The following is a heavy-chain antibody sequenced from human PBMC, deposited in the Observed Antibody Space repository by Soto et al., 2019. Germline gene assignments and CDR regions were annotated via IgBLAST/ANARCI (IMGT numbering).Heavy chain of an antibody. J-gene: IGHJ5*02. D-gene: IGHD6-6*01. Sequence: PSGTLSLTCIFSGGSISSSSYYWGWIRRPPGKGLEWIGSIYYSGSTYYNPSLKSRVTISVDTSKSQFSLKLSSVTAADTAVFYCARHRARNWFDPWGQGTLVT. CDR3: ARHRARNWFDP. CDR1: GGSISSSSYY. CDR2: IYYSGST. V-gene: IGHV4-39*01.